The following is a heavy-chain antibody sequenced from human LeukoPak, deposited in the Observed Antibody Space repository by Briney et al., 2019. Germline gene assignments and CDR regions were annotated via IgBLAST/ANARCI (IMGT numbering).Heavy chain of an antibody. J-gene: IGHJ6*03. CDR3: ARSIGYDFWSGYYSQPTYYYYYMDV. CDR1: GFSVSSNY. Sequence: GGSLRLSCAASGFSVSSNYMSWVRQAPGKGLGWVSVIYNGGSTYYADSVKGRFTISRDNSKNTLYLKMNSLRAEDTAVYYCARSIGYDFWSGYYSQPTYYYYYMDVWGKGTTVTVSS. D-gene: IGHD3-3*01. V-gene: IGHV3-53*01. CDR2: IYNGGST.